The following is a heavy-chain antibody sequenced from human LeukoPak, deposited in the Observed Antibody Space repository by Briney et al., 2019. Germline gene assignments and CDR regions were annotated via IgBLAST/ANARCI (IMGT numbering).Heavy chain of an antibody. Sequence: PSETLSLTCTVSGGSISSYYWSWIREPAGKGLEWIGRIYTSGSTNYNPPRKSRVTMSVEPPKNQISSKLGSVTAADTAVYYCARDPVAAAGNDAFDIWGQGTMVTVSS. J-gene: IGHJ3*02. CDR1: GGSISSYY. V-gene: IGHV4-4*07. CDR3: ARDPVAAAGNDAFDI. CDR2: IYTSGST. D-gene: IGHD6-13*01.